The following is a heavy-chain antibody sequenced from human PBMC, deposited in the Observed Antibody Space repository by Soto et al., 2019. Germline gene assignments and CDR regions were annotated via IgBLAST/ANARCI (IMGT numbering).Heavy chain of an antibody. D-gene: IGHD2-21*01. CDR2: IWYDGTNK. J-gene: IGHJ4*02. V-gene: IGHV3-33*01. CDR1: GFTFSSYG. Sequence: QVQLVESGGGVVQPGRSLRLSCAASGFTFSSYGMHWVRQAPGKGLEWVAVIWYDGTNKYYADSVKGRFTISGDNSKNTLFLQMNNLRAEDTAVYYCARGGLLLDYWGQGTLVTVSS. CDR3: ARGGLLLDY.